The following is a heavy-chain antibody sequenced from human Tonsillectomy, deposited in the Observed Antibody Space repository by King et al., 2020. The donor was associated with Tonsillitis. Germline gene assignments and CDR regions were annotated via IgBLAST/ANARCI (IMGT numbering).Heavy chain of an antibody. CDR2: ASGGST. CDR3: AKMDQIGVVGATSDV. Sequence: VQLVESGGGLVQPGGSLRLSCAASGFTFSSYAMSWVRQAPGKGLEWVSSASGGSTYYADSVKGRFTISRDNSKNTLYLQMNSLRAEDTAVYYCAKMDQIGVVGATSDVWGKGTTVTVSS. D-gene: IGHD2-15*01. J-gene: IGHJ6*04. V-gene: IGHV3-23*04. CDR1: GFTFSSYA.